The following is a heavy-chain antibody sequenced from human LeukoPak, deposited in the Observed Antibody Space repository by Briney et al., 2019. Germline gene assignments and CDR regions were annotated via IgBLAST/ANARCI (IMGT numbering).Heavy chain of an antibody. V-gene: IGHV4-39*01. D-gene: IGHD3-10*01. CDR2: IYCSRST. Sequence: SETLSLTCAVSGGSISSNSYYWGWIRQPPGKGLEWIGSIYCSRSTYYHPSLKSRLTLSVDTSKTQFSVNLRSVTAAATAVYYCARTRYYYNSRSYGAPYYFDYWGQGTLVTVSS. J-gene: IGHJ4*02. CDR3: ARTRYYYNSRSYGAPYYFDY. CDR1: GGSISSNSYY.